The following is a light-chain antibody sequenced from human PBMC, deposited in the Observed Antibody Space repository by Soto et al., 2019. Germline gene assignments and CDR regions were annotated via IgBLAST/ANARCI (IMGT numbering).Light chain of an antibody. V-gene: IGKV1-5*01. J-gene: IGKJ1*01. CDR3: LQDYNYPWT. CDR1: QRISGW. Sequence: DIQMTQSPSTLSATAGDRVTITCRASQRISGWLAWHQQKPGKAPKLLIYDASSLESGVPSRFSGSGSGTEFTLTISSLQPDDFETYYCLQDYNYPWTFGQGTKVDIK. CDR2: DAS.